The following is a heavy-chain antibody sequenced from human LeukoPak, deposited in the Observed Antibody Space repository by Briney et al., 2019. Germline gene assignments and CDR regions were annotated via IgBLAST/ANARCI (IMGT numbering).Heavy chain of an antibody. D-gene: IGHD6-13*01. V-gene: IGHV1-8*01. J-gene: IGHJ4*02. CDR3: ARGYGLAAGTEFYDY. Sequence: GASVRVSCKASGYTFTSYDINWVRQATGQGLEWMGWMNPNSGNAGYAQKFQVRVTMTRNTSISTAYMEMSSLRSEDTAEYYCARGYGLAAGTEFYDYWGQGTLVTVSS. CDR1: GYTFTSYD. CDR2: MNPNSGNA.